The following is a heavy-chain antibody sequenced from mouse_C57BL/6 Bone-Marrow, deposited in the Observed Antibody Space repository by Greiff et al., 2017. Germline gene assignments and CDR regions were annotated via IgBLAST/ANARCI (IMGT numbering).Heavy chain of an antibody. D-gene: IGHD2-1*01. J-gene: IGHJ2*01. CDR1: GYTFTSYD. V-gene: IGHV1-85*01. CDR3: ARSVIYFLDY. CDR2: IYPRDGST. Sequence: VQGVESGPELVKPGASVKLSCKASGYTFTSYDINWVKQRPGQGLEWIGWIYPRDGSTKYNEKFKGKATLTVDTSSSTAYMELHSLTSEDSAVYFCARSVIYFLDYWGQGTTLTVSS.